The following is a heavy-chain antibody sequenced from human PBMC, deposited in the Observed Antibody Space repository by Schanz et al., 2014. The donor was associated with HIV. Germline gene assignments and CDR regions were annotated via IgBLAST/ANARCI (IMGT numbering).Heavy chain of an antibody. CDR3: EKGGRDILSCCGLDV. D-gene: IGHD2-15*01. J-gene: IGHJ6*02. Sequence: EVQLVESGGGLVKPGGSLRLSCAASGFTFSSYAMSWVRQAPGKGLEWVSGISGSGGSTYYADSVKGRFTISRDNAKNSLFLQMKSMRAEDTAVYYCEKGGRDILSCCGLDVWGQGTTVTVSS. CDR1: GFTFSSYA. V-gene: IGHV3-23*04. CDR2: ISGSGGST.